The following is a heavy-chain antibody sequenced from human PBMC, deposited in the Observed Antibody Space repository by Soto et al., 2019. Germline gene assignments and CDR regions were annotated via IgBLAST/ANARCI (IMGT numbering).Heavy chain of an antibody. D-gene: IGHD5-18*01. J-gene: IGHJ4*02. CDR1: GFTFSSYW. Sequence: EVQLVESGGGLVQPGGSLRLSCADSGFTFSSYWMHWVRQAAGKGLVWVSRINSDGSSTSYADSVKGRFTISRDNAKNTLYLQMNSLRAEDTAVYYCARIQKGLPGLGYWGQGTLVTVSS. CDR2: INSDGSST. V-gene: IGHV3-74*01. CDR3: ARIQKGLPGLGY.